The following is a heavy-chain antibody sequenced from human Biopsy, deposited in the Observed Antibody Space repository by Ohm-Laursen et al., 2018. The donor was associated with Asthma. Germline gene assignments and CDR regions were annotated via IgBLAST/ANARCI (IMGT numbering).Heavy chain of an antibody. D-gene: IGHD6-6*01. CDR3: ARRSRESVSSPWYFDL. J-gene: IGHJ2*01. Sequence: SLRLSCAASGFAFRSYAMNWVRQAPGKGLEWVSYISDDGTYTAYADSVKGRFTISRDNAKNSLFLQVHGLRAEDTAVYFCARRSRESVSSPWYFDLWGRGTLVTVSS. CDR1: GFAFRSYA. V-gene: IGHV3-21*05. CDR2: ISDDGTYT.